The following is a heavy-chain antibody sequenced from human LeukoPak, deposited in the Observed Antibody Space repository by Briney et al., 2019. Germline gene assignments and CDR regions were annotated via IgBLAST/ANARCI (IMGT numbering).Heavy chain of an antibody. CDR2: INPNGGGT. CDR3: ARAQKAYCSSPSCHTDP. CDR1: GYTFNVYY. D-gene: IGHD2-2*02. Sequence: ASVKVSCKASGYTFNVYYIHWVRQAPGQGLEWMGWINPNGGGTNYTQDFQGRVTMTRDTSISTAYMELSSLRYDDTAVYYCARAQKAYCSSPSCHTDPRGQGTLVTVSS. V-gene: IGHV1-2*02. J-gene: IGHJ5*02.